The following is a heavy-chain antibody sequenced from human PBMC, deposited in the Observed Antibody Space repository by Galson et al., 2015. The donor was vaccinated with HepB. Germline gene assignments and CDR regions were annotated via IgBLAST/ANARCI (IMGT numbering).Heavy chain of an antibody. Sequence: SVKVSCKASGYTFTSYGISWVRQAPGQGLEWMGWISAYNGNTNYAQKLQGRVTMTTDTSTSTTYMELRSLRSDDTAVYYCARAVLAEGAFDIWGQGTMVTVSS. V-gene: IGHV1-18*01. CDR3: ARAVLAEGAFDI. CDR2: ISAYNGNT. D-gene: IGHD2-8*01. J-gene: IGHJ3*02. CDR1: GYTFTSYG.